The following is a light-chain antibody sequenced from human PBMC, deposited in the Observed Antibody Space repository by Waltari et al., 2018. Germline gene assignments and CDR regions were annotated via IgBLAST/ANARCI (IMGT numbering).Light chain of an antibody. CDR3: QQYDGSILT. CDR2: GAS. CDR1: QPINHNF. J-gene: IGKJ4*01. Sequence: CRPSQPINHNFFVWYQQKPGQAPRLLIHGASSRATGFPDRFSGSGSGTDFTLTISRLEPEDVAVYYCQQYDGSILTFGGGTKVEI. V-gene: IGKV3-20*01.